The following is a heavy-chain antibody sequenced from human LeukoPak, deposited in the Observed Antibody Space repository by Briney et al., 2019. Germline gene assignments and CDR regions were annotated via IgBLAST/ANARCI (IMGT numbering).Heavy chain of an antibody. CDR1: GYTFIGHY. D-gene: IGHD3-10*01. CDR2: INPNNGGT. Sequence: ASVKVSCKASGYTFIGHYIHRGRQAPGQGLEWIGWINPNNGGTKYAPKFQGRVTITRDTSISTAYMELSSLRSDDTAVYYCARVAGLCSAGSCGNWFDPWGQGTLVTVSS. CDR3: ARVAGLCSAGSCGNWFDP. V-gene: IGHV1-2*02. J-gene: IGHJ5*02.